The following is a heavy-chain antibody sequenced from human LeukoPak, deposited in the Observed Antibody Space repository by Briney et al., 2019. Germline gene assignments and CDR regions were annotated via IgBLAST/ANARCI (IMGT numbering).Heavy chain of an antibody. J-gene: IGHJ2*01. Sequence: PSETLSLTCTVSGGSISSHYWSWIRQPPGKGLEWIGYTYYSGSTNYNPSLKSRVTISIDTSKNLFSLKLSSVTAADTAVYSCVRGGSGWDWYFDLWGRGTLVTVSS. D-gene: IGHD6-19*01. V-gene: IGHV4-59*11. CDR3: VRGGSGWDWYFDL. CDR2: TYYSGST. CDR1: GGSISSHY.